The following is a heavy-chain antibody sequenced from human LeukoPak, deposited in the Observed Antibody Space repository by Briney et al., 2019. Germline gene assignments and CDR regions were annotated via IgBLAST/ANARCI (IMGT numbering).Heavy chain of an antibody. CDR1: GGSISSYY. V-gene: IGHV4-59*01. J-gene: IGHJ4*02. Sequence: SETLSLTCTVSGGSISSYYWSWIRQPPGKGLEWIGYIYYSGSTNYNPSLKSRVTISVDTSKNQFSLKLSSVTAADTAVYYCTTIRGFCSGRSCLGYWGQGTLVTVSS. CDR3: TTIRGFCSGRSCLGY. D-gene: IGHD2-15*01. CDR2: IYYSGST.